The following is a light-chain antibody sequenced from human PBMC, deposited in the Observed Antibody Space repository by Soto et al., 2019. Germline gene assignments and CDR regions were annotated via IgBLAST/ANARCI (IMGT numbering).Light chain of an antibody. CDR3: LQDYDYPYT. CDR2: AAS. J-gene: IGKJ2*01. Sequence: IQMTQSPSSLSASVGDRVTITCRASQGIRDDLAWYQQKPGKAPKLLIYAASNLQSGVPSRFSGSGSGTDFTLIISSLQPEDFATYYCLQDYDYPYTFGQGTKLEIK. V-gene: IGKV1-6*01. CDR1: QGIRDD.